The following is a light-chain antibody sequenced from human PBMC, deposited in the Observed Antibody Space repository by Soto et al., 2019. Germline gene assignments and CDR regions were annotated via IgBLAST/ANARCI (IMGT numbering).Light chain of an antibody. CDR3: DAWDDSMKVV. J-gene: IGLJ2*01. Sequence: QSVLPQPPSVSEAPRQRVTISRSGSSSNIGNNALNRYQQPPGKAPKLLIYYDDLLPSGVSDRFSGSKSGTSASLAISGLKSEDEADYYCDAWDDSMKVVFGGGTKLTVL. CDR1: SSNIGNNA. V-gene: IGLV1-36*01. CDR2: YDD.